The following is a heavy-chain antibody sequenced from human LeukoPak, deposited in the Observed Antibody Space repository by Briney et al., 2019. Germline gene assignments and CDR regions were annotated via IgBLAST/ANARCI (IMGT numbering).Heavy chain of an antibody. V-gene: IGHV4-59*01. D-gene: IGHD6-13*01. Sequence: SETLSLTCTVSGGSISTYYWSWIRQAPGKGLEWIGYIYYSGNTDYNPSLKSRVTISLETSKNHFSLKLSSVTAADTAVYYCARDRGIAAGGTLDYWGQGTLVTVSS. CDR2: IYYSGNT. J-gene: IGHJ4*02. CDR1: GGSISTYY. CDR3: ARDRGIAAGGTLDY.